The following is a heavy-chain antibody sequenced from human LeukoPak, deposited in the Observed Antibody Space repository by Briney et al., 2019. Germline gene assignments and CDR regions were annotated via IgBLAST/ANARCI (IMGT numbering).Heavy chain of an antibody. CDR1: GFTFSSYW. J-gene: IGHJ4*02. Sequence: GGSLRLSCAASGFTFSSYWIHWVRQTPGKGLVWVSRINTDGSITSYADSVKGRFTISRDNAKNTLYLQMNSLRAEDTAVYYCARDSGYWNKGPTEYWGQGTLVTVSS. CDR3: ARDSGYWNKGPTEY. CDR2: INTDGSIT. V-gene: IGHV3-74*01. D-gene: IGHD5-12*01.